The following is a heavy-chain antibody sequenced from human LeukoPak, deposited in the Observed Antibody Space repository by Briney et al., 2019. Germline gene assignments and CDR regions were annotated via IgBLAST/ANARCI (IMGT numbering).Heavy chain of an antibody. CDR3: ARGSPVAAAGTAYFHH. Sequence: ASVKVSCTASGYTFTDYYMHWVRQAPGQGLEWMRWINPKSGDTKYAQESQGGVTMTRDTSISTAYIELSRSRSDDTAMYYCARGSPVAAAGTAYFHHWGQGTLVTVSP. J-gene: IGHJ1*01. D-gene: IGHD6-13*01. CDR2: INPKSGDT. CDR1: GYTFTDYY. V-gene: IGHV1-2*02.